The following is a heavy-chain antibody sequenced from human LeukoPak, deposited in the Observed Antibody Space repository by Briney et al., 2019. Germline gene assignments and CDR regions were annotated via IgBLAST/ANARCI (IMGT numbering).Heavy chain of an antibody. CDR3: ARHLYDFWSGFTPRAQNWFDP. J-gene: IGHJ5*02. Sequence: GGSLRLSCAASGFTFSSYSMNWVRQAPGKGLEWVSSISSSSSYIYYADSVKGRFTISRDNAKNSLYLQMNSLRAEDTAVYYCARHLYDFWSGFTPRAQNWFDPWGQGTLVTVSS. V-gene: IGHV3-21*01. D-gene: IGHD3-3*01. CDR1: GFTFSSYS. CDR2: ISSSSSYI.